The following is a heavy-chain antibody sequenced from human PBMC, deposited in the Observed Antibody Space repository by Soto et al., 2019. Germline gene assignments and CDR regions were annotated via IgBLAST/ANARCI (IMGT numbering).Heavy chain of an antibody. CDR3: VVGRHTGGGFIYYGMDV. Sequence: ASVKVSCKASGYTFTGYYMHWVRQAPGQGLEWMGWISAYNGNTNYAQKFQGRVTMTRDTSTSTVYMELSSLRSEDTAVYYCVVGRHTGGGFIYYGMDVWGQGTTVTVSS. J-gene: IGHJ6*02. CDR2: ISAYNGNT. D-gene: IGHD3-16*01. V-gene: IGHV1-2*02. CDR1: GYTFTGYY.